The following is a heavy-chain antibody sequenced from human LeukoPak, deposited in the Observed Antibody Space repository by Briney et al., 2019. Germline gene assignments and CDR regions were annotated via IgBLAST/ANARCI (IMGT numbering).Heavy chain of an antibody. CDR2: IRYDGSNK. Sequence: PGGSLRLSCAASGFTFSSYGMHWVRQAPGKGLEWVAFIRYDGSNKYYADSVKGRFTISRDNAKNSLYLQMNSLRAEDTAVYYCATDYYGSGSYDPPSYWGQGTLVTVSS. CDR3: ATDYYGSGSYDPPSY. D-gene: IGHD3-10*01. CDR1: GFTFSSYG. J-gene: IGHJ4*02. V-gene: IGHV3-30*02.